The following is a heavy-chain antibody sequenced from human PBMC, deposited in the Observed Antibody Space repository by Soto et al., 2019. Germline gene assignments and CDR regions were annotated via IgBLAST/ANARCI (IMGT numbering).Heavy chain of an antibody. D-gene: IGHD5-18*01. J-gene: IGHJ4*02. Sequence: NPSGTLSLTCSVSGGSISSGGYYWSWIRQHPGKGLEWIGYIYYSGSTYYNPSLKSRVTISVDTSKNQFSLKLSSVTAADTAVYYCARGYSYGYLVFGYWGQGTLVTVSS. CDR3: ARGYSYGYLVFGY. CDR2: IYYSGST. CDR1: GGSISSGGYY. V-gene: IGHV4-31*03.